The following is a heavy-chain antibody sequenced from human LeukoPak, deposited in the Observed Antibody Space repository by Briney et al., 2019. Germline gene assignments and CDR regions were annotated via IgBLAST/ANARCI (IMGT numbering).Heavy chain of an antibody. V-gene: IGHV1-46*01. J-gene: IGHJ6*03. CDR2: INPSGGST. CDR3: ARGRLHLGEQQLSLGYYYMDV. D-gene: IGHD6-13*01. CDR1: GYTFTSYY. Sequence: GASVKVSCKASGYTFTSYYMHWVRQAPGQGLEWMGIINPSGGSTSYAQKFQGRVTITRNTSISTAYTELSSLRSEDTAVYYCARGRLHLGEQQLSLGYYYMDVWGKGTTVTVSS.